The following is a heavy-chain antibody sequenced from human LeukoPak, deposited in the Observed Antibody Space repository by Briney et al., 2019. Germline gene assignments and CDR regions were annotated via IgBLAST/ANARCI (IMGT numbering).Heavy chain of an antibody. CDR2: ISTSSSYI. D-gene: IGHD3-22*01. CDR3: ARGDLYYYDSSGGDY. J-gene: IGHJ4*02. Sequence: RSGGSLRLSCAASGFTFSSYSMNWVRQAPGKGLEWVSSISTSSSYIYYADSVKGRFTISRDNAKNSLYLQMNSLRAEDTAVYYCARGDLYYYDSSGGDYWGQGTLVTVSS. CDR1: GFTFSSYS. V-gene: IGHV3-21*01.